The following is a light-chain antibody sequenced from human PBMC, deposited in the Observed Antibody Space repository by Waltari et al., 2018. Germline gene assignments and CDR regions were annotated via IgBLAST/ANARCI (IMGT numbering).Light chain of an antibody. CDR3: QQDYTTPLT. Sequence: DIQMTQSPSSLSASVGDRVTVTCRASQGIKTELSWYQQKPGKAPTLLIYAASTLQTGVSPRFSGSGSGTDFTLTISSLQPEDVATYYCQQDYTTPLTFGGGTKVEIK. CDR1: QGIKTE. J-gene: IGKJ4*01. V-gene: IGKV1-27*01. CDR2: AAS.